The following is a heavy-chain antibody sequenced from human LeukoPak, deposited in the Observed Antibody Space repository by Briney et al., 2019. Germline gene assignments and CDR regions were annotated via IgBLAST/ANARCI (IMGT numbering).Heavy chain of an antibody. D-gene: IGHD3-22*01. Sequence: SETLSLTCAVYGGSFSGYYWSWIRQPPGKGLEWIGEINHSGSTNYNPPLKSRVTISVDTSKNQFSLKLSSVTAADTAVYYCARRYYDSSGYLDYWGQGTLVTVSS. CDR3: ARRYYDSSGYLDY. CDR1: GGSFSGYY. V-gene: IGHV4-34*01. CDR2: INHSGST. J-gene: IGHJ4*02.